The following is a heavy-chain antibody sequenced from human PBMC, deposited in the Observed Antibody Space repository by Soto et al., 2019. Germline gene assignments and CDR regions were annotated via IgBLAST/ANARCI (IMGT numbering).Heavy chain of an antibody. CDR1: GFTFTTYW. V-gene: IGHV3-7*01. CDR3: ASLTTVTPSYYYYTMDV. CDR2: IRQDGGAQ. J-gene: IGHJ6*02. D-gene: IGHD4-17*01. Sequence: GVSLRLSCVASGFTFTTYWMSWVRQAPGKGLQWVANIRQDGGAQYYVDSVKGRFTISRDNAKNSLYLQMNSLRAEDTAVYYCASLTTVTPSYYYYTMDVWGQGTTVTVSS.